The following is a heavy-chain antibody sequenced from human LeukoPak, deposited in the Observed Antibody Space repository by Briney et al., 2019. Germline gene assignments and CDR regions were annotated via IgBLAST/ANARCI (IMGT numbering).Heavy chain of an antibody. CDR3: TRGPRPLRYCSGGSCPSYYSGMDV. D-gene: IGHD2-15*01. V-gene: IGHV3-30*09. Sequence: LRLSCAASGFTFSDYAMHWVRLAPGKGLGWVAVISFDGNNKYYADSVKGRFAISRDNSKNTLFLQMNSLRVEDTAVYSCTRGPRPLRYCSGGSCPSYYSGMDVWGLGTTVTVSS. J-gene: IGHJ6*02. CDR2: ISFDGNNK. CDR1: GFTFSDYA.